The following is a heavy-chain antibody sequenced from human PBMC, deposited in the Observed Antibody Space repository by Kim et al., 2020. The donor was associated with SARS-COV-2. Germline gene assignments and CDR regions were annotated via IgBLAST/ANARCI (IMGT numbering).Heavy chain of an antibody. CDR2: ISWNSGSI. J-gene: IGHJ6*02. Sequence: GGSLRLSCAASGFTFGDYAMHLVRQAPGKGLEWVSGISWNSGSIGYADSVKGRFTISRDNAKNSLYLQMNSLRAEDTALYYCAKGSGSFYYYYGMDVWGQGTTVTVSS. V-gene: IGHV3-9*01. D-gene: IGHD3-10*01. CDR3: AKGSGSFYYYYGMDV. CDR1: GFTFGDYA.